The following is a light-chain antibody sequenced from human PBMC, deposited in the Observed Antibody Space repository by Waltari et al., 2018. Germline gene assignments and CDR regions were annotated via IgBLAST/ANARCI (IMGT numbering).Light chain of an antibody. V-gene: IGLV2-14*01. CDR2: EVS. J-gene: IGLJ1*01. CDR3: SSYTSGSIVV. CDR1: SSDVGGYDF. Sequence: QSALTQPASVSGSPGQSITISCTGTSSDVGGYDFVSWYQQPPGKAPKLLIYEVSNRPSGVSHRVFGSKSGSTASLTISGLQAEDEADYYCSSYTSGSIVVFGTGTKVTVL.